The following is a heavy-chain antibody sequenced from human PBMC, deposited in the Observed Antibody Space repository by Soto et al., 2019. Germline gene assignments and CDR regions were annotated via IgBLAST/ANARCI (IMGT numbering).Heavy chain of an antibody. Sequence: GGSLRLSCAASGFTFSSYAMHWVRQAPGEGLEWVAVISYDGSDKYYADSVKGRFTICRYNSKNTLYLQMNSLRAEDTAVYYWATYLVFGRTVVVITEPLDYWGQGTLVTVSS. D-gene: IGHD3-22*01. CDR1: GFTFSSYA. V-gene: IGHV3-30-3*01. CDR2: ISYDGSDK. CDR3: ATYLVFGRTVVVITEPLDY. J-gene: IGHJ4*02.